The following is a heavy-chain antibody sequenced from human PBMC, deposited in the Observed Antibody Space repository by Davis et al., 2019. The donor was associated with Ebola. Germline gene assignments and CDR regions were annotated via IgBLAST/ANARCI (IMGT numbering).Heavy chain of an antibody. CDR1: GYTFTSYG. V-gene: IGHV1-69*04. CDR3: ARVRWLLSYYFDY. Sequence: SVKVSCKASGYTFTSYGISWVRQAPGQGLEWMGRIIPILGIANYAQKFQGRVTITADKSTSTAYMELSSLRSEDTAVYYCARVRWLLSYYFDYWGQGTLVTVSS. J-gene: IGHJ4*02. D-gene: IGHD5-24*01. CDR2: IIPILGIA.